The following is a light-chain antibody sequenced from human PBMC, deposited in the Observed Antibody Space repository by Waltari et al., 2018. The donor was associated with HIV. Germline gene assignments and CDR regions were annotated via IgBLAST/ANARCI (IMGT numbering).Light chain of an antibody. J-gene: IGKJ2*01. CDR1: QGIANH. CDR2: AAS. Sequence: DIHLTQSPSSLSASVGDRVTITCRASQGIANHLAWDQQKPGKVPKLLIYAASTLQSGVPSRFSGGGSETDFTLTISSLQPEEVASYYCQKYNSAPYTFGQGTRLEIK. CDR3: QKYNSAPYT. V-gene: IGKV1-27*01.